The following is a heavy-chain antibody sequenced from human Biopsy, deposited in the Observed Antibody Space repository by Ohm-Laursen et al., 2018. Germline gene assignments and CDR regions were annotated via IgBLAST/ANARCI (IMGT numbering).Heavy chain of an antibody. J-gene: IGHJ4*02. D-gene: IGHD6-19*01. V-gene: IGHV3-11*01. CDR3: ARSGWNFEFDS. Sequence: GSLRLSCTASGFTLSKFSMSWIRQAPGKGLEWVSYISSSGITAHYADSVKGRFTISRDNAKNSLYLQMNSLRAEDTAIYYCARSGWNFEFDSWGKGTLVAVSS. CDR1: GFTLSKFS. CDR2: ISSSGITA.